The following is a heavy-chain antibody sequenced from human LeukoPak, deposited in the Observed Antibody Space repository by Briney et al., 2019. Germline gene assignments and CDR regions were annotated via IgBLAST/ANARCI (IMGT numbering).Heavy chain of an antibody. J-gene: IGHJ4*02. CDR1: GGSISSGSKF. CDR3: ARETSLAGFASGLGFNY. V-gene: IGHV4-61*02. D-gene: IGHD6-19*01. CDR2: IYTRGST. Sequence: PSQTLSLTCTVSGGSISSGSKFWTWIRQPAGKMLEWIGRIYTRGSTDYNPSLKSRVTMSIDTSMNHFSLKLTSVTAADTATYYCARETSLAGFASGLGFNYWGQGILVTVSS.